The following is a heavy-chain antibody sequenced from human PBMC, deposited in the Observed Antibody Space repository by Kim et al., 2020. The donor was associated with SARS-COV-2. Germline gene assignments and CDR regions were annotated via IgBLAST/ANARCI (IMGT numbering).Heavy chain of an antibody. CDR1: GGSISSSSYY. CDR2: IYYSGST. V-gene: IGHV4-39*01. J-gene: IGHJ5*02. D-gene: IGHD3-3*01. CDR3: ARRYYDFWSGENWFDP. Sequence: SETLSLTCTVSGGSISSSSYYWGWIRQPPGKGLEWIGSIYYSGSTYYNPSLKSRVTISVDTSKNQFSLKLSSVTAADTAVYYCARRYYDFWSGENWFDPWGQGTLVTVSS.